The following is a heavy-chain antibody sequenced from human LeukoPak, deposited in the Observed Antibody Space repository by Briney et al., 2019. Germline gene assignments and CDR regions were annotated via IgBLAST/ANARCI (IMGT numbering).Heavy chain of an antibody. CDR1: GSTFSSYE. D-gene: IGHD3-22*01. V-gene: IGHV3-48*03. J-gene: IGHJ4*02. Sequence: GGSLRLSCAASGSTFSSYEMNWVRQAPGKGLEWVSYISSSGSTIYYADSVKGRFTISRDNSKNTLYLQMNSLRAEDTAVYYCAKEGYLYYYDSSGYREFDYWGQGTLVTVSS. CDR3: AKEGYLYYYDSSGYREFDY. CDR2: ISSSGSTI.